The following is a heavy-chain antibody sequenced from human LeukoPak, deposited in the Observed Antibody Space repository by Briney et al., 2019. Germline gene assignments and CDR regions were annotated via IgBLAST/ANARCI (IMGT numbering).Heavy chain of an antibody. V-gene: IGHV1-18*01. CDR1: GYTFTSYG. J-gene: IGHJ4*02. D-gene: IGHD3-10*01. CDR2: ISVYNGNT. CDR3: ATLDYYGSGSALDY. Sequence: ASVTVSCTASGYTFTSYGISWVRQAPGQGLEWMGWISVYNGNTNYAQKLQGRVTMTTDTSTSTAYMELRSLRSDDTAVYYCATLDYYGSGSALDYWGQGTLVTVSS.